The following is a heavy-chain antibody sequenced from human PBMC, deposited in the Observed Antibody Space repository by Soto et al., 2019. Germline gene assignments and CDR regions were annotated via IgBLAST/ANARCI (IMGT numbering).Heavy chain of an antibody. Sequence: QVQLVQAGAEVKKPGASVKVSCKASGYTFTSYYMHWVRQAPGQGLEWMGIINPSGGSTSYAQKFQGCFTMTRDTSTSSVYMELSSMRSDDTYVYYCAGDVSNIVATATILFDYCGHVTLLTVSS. CDR1: GYTFTSYY. J-gene: IGHJ4*01. CDR2: INPSGGST. D-gene: IGHD5-12*01. CDR3: AGDVSNIVATATILFDY. V-gene: IGHV1-46*03.